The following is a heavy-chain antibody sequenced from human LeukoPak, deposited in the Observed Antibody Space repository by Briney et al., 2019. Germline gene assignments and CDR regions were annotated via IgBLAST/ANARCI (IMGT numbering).Heavy chain of an antibody. CDR1: GGTFSSYA. CDR2: IIPIVGTA. Sequence: ASVKVSYTASGGTFSSYAISWVRQAPGQGLEWMGGIIPIVGTANYAQKFQSRVTITTDESTSTAYMELSSLRSEDTAVYYCASKAAAGIGTWFDPWGQGTLVTVSS. D-gene: IGHD6-13*01. CDR3: ASKAAAGIGTWFDP. V-gene: IGHV1-69*05. J-gene: IGHJ5*02.